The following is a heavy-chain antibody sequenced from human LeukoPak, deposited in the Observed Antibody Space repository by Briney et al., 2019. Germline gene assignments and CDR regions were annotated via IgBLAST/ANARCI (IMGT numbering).Heavy chain of an antibody. Sequence: SETLSLTCAVYGGSFSDYYWSWIRQPPGKGLEWIGEINHSGSTNYNPSLKSRVTTSVDTSKNQFSLKLTSVTAADTAVYFCAVTYYDILTGPVDYWGQGTLVTVSS. CDR3: AVTYYDILTGPVDY. V-gene: IGHV4-34*01. J-gene: IGHJ4*02. D-gene: IGHD3-9*01. CDR1: GGSFSDYY. CDR2: INHSGST.